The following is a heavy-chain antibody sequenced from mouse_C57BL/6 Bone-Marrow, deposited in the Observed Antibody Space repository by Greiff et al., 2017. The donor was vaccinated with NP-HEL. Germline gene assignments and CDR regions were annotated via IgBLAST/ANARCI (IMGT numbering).Heavy chain of an antibody. CDR1: GYSIISGYY. Sequence: EVKLMESGPGLVKPSQSLSLTCSVTGYSIISGYYWNWIRQFPGNKLEWMAYISYDGSNNYIPSLKNRISITRDISKNQFFLKLTSVTTEDTATYYCAREGGYYGSPFAYWGQGTLVTVSA. D-gene: IGHD1-1*01. J-gene: IGHJ3*01. V-gene: IGHV3-6*01. CDR3: AREGGYYGSPFAY. CDR2: ISYDGSN.